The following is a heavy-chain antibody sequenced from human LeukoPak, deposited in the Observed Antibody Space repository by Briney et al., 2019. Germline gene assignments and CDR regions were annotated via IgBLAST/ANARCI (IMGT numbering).Heavy chain of an antibody. D-gene: IGHD6-13*01. V-gene: IGHV4-61*02. CDR2: IYISGNT. J-gene: IGHJ5*02. CDR3: ARARDRIAANWFDP. CDR1: GGSISDSTYY. Sequence: KTSETLSLTCTVSGGSISDSTYYWSWLRQPAGKRLEWIGCIYISGNTNYNPSLKSRVTISVDTSKNQLSLKLSSVTAADTAVYYCARARDRIAANWFDPWGQGTLVTVSS.